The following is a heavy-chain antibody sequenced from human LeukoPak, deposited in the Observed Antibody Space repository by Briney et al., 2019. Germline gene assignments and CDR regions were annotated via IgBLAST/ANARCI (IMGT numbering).Heavy chain of an antibody. CDR3: ARALRTYSSSLPPDY. J-gene: IGHJ4*02. V-gene: IGHV3-30-3*01. CDR2: ISYDGSNK. Sequence: PGGSLRLSCAASGFTFSSYAMHWVRQAPGKGLEWVAVISYDGSNKYYADSVKGRFTISRDNSKNTLYLQMNSLRAEDTAVYYCARALRTYSSSLPPDYWGQGTLVTVSS. CDR1: GFTFSSYA. D-gene: IGHD6-13*01.